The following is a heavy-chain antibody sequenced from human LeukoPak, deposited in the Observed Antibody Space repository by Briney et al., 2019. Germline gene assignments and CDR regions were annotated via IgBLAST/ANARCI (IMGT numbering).Heavy chain of an antibody. V-gene: IGHV3-23*01. CDR1: GFIFSRYG. J-gene: IGHJ4*02. D-gene: IGHD6-19*01. Sequence: GGSLRLSCAASGFIFSRYGMSWVRQAPGKGLEWVSAISGSGGSTYYADSVKGRFTISRDNSKNTLYLQMNSLRAEDTAVYYCAKVPVAGTLNFDYWGQGTLVTVSS. CDR2: ISGSGGST. CDR3: AKVPVAGTLNFDY.